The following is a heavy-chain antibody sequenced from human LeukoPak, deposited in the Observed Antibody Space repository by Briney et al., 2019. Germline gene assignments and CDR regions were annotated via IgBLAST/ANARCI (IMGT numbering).Heavy chain of an antibody. CDR1: GVSISSSSYY. CDR3: ARHGGSYDYFDY. V-gene: IGHV4-39*01. D-gene: IGHD1-26*01. J-gene: IGHJ4*02. CDR2: IYYSGST. Sequence: PSETLSLTRTVSGVSISSSSYYWGWIRQPPGKGLEWIGSIYYSGSTYYNPSLKSRVTISVDTSKNQFSLKLSSVTAADTAVYYCARHGGSYDYFDYWGQGTLVTVSS.